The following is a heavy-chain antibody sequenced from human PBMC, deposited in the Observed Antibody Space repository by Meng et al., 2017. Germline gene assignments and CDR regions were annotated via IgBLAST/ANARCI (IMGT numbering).Heavy chain of an antibody. CDR3: ARVGGSHYYGSGSYLHYYYYYGMDV. J-gene: IGHJ6*02. CDR2: INTNTGNP. CDR1: EYTFTSYA. Sequence: ASVKVSCKASEYTFTSYAMNWVRQAPGQGLEWMGWINTNTGNPTYAQGFTGRFVFSLDTSVSTAYLQISSLKAEDTAVYYCARVGGSHYYGSGSYLHYYYYYGMDVWGQGNTVTGSS. D-gene: IGHD3-10*01. V-gene: IGHV7-4-1*02.